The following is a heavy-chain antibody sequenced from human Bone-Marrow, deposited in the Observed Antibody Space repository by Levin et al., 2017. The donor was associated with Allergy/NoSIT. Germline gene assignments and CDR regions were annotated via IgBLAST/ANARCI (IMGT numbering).Heavy chain of an antibody. D-gene: IGHD2-2*01. V-gene: IGHV3-23*01. CDR3: AKQAPYCTRTLCWPHFFDY. J-gene: IGHJ4*02. CDR2: INVGGDSP. Sequence: GESLKISCAASGFTFSNSDMSWVRQAPGKGLEWVSGINVGGDSPYYADSVRGRFTVSRDNSKDTLSLYMTNLRAEDTGVYYCAKQAPYCTRTLCWPHFFDYWGQGALVTVSS. CDR1: GFTFSNSD.